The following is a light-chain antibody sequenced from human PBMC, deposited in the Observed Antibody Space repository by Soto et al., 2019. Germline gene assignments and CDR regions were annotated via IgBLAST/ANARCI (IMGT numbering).Light chain of an antibody. V-gene: IGLV2-23*01. CDR1: SSDVGSYNL. Sequence: QSALTQPASVSGSPGQSITISCTGTSSDVGSYNLVSWYQQLPGKAPKLIICEGSKRPSGISNRFSGSKSGNTASLTISGLQAEDEADYYCCXXXXXXXXXXGGGTKLT. CDR2: EGS. CDR3: CXXXXXXXXX. J-gene: IGLJ2*01.